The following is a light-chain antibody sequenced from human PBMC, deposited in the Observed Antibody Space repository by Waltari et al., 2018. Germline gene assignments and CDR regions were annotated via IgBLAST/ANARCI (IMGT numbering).Light chain of an antibody. CDR1: QSVSSN. CDR3: QQYNNWPPIT. V-gene: IGKV3-15*01. CDR2: GAS. Sequence: TVMTQSPDTLSVSLGERATLSCRASQSVSSNLAWYQQKPGQAPRLLIYGASTRATGIPARFSGSGSGTEFTLTISSLQSEDFAVYYCQQYNNWPPITFGQGTRLEIK. J-gene: IGKJ5*01.